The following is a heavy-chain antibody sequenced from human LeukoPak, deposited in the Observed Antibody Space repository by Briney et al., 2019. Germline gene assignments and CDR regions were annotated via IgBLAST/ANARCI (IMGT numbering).Heavy chain of an antibody. J-gene: IGHJ4*02. V-gene: IGHV3-11*01. CDR3: ARTADGEFDV. CDR1: GFSFGDFY. Sequence: GGSLRLSCAASGFSFGDFYMNWIRQAPGKALEWVAFISGPGTTIHYADSVRGRFTISRDNAKSSLSLQINSLRVKDTAIYYCARTADGEFDVWGQGTLVTVSS. D-gene: IGHD4-17*01. CDR2: ISGPGTTI.